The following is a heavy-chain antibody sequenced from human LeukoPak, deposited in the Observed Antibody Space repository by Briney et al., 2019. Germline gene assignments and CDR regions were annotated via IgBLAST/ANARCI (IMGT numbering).Heavy chain of an antibody. CDR3: AKGMNIVVVPAAIDFDY. Sequence: PSETLSLTCTVSGGSVSSGSYYWSWVRQAPGKGLEWVSTISGSGGSTYYADSVKGRFTISRDNSKNTLYLQMNSLRAEDTAVYYCAKGMNIVVVPAAIDFDYWGQGTLVTVSS. V-gene: IGHV3-23*01. D-gene: IGHD2-2*01. CDR2: ISGSGGST. CDR1: GGSVSSGSYY. J-gene: IGHJ4*02.